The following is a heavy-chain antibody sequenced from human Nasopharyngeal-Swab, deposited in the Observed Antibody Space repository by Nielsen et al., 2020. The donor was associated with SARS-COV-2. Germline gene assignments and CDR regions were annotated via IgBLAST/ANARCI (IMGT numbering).Heavy chain of an antibody. V-gene: IGHV3-74*01. CDR2: ISSDAGA. CDR1: GFTISGYW. Sequence: GESLKISCAASGFTISGYWMHLVRQAPGKGLVWVSRISSDAGANYADSATRRFTISRDNAKNTVYLQMNRLRDEDTAVYDCLRGMAGYGWFDPWGQGILVTVSS. J-gene: IGHJ5*02. CDR3: LRGMAGYGWFDP. D-gene: IGHD2-2*03.